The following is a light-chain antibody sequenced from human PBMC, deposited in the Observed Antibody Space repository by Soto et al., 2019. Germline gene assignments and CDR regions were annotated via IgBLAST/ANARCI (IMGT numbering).Light chain of an antibody. CDR1: QSVSGY. CDR3: QQRYNWPIT. V-gene: IGKV3-11*01. J-gene: IGKJ5*01. CDR2: ADS. Sequence: EIVLTQSPATLSLSPGETATLSCRASQSVSGYIGWYQQKPGQAPRLLIYADSNRATGIPARFSGSGSGADLTIIISSLEPEDFSVYYCQQRYNWPITFGQGTRLEIK.